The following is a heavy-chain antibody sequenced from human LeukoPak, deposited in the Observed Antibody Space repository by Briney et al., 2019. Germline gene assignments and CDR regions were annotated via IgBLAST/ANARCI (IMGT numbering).Heavy chain of an antibody. CDR2: ISRSGDST. J-gene: IGHJ4*02. Sequence: GGSLRLSCAASAFTFNNFGMSWVRQAPGKGLEWVSAISRSGDSTYYADSVEGRFTISRDNSKNTLYLQMNNLRAEDTAVYYCAGELTAYRRFDYWGQGTLVTVSS. D-gene: IGHD3-10*01. V-gene: IGHV3-23*01. CDR1: AFTFNNFG. CDR3: AGELTAYRRFDY.